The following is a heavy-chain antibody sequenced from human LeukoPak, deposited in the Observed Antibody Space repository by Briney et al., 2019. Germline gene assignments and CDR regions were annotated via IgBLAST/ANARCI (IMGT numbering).Heavy chain of an antibody. D-gene: IGHD3-10*01. J-gene: IGHJ6*03. CDR2: IKVDGSEK. Sequence: GGSLRLSCAASGFTFSNYYMTWVRQAPGKGLEWVATIKVDGSEKHYVDSVKGRFTISRDNAKNTLYLQMDNLRFEDTAVYYCARVSKPGWFDYYYMDVWGKGTTVIVSS. CDR3: ARVSKPGWFDYYYMDV. CDR1: GFTFSNYY. V-gene: IGHV3-7*01.